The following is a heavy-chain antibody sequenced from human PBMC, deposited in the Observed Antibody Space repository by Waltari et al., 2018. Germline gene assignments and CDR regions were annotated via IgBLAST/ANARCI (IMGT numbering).Heavy chain of an antibody. V-gene: IGHV3-23*04. Sequence: EVQLVESGGGLVQPGGSLRLSCADSGFTFSNYAMSWVRQSPGKGLEWVSAISGRGGNTYYAHSVKGRFTSSRDKSKNTVYLQMNSLRSEDTAVYYGATGVWQQLVVDYWGQGTLVTVSS. CDR2: ISGRGGNT. CDR3: ATGVWQQLVVDY. J-gene: IGHJ4*02. CDR1: GFTFSNYA. D-gene: IGHD6-13*01.